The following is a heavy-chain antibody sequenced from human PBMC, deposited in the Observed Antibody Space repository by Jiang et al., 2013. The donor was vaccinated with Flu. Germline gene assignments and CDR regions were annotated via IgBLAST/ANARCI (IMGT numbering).Heavy chain of an antibody. V-gene: IGHV3-23*01. CDR3: AKELEKYGSGSDYTGFDY. J-gene: IGHJ4*02. CDR1: GFTFNTYA. Sequence: SCAASGFTFNTYAMNWVRQAPGKGLEWVSVISGSGYSKYYTDSVKGRFTISRDNSKNTLYLQMNSLRAEDTAIYYCAKELEKYGSGSDYTGFDYWGQGTLVTVSS. D-gene: IGHD3-10*01. CDR2: ISGSGYSK.